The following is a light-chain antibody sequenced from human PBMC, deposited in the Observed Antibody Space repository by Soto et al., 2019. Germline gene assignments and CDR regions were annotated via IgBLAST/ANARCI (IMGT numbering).Light chain of an antibody. Sequence: QSVLTQPPSVSAAPGQKVTISCSGSSSNVDKNYVSWYQQLPGTAPKLLFYDNVKRPSGIPDRISASKSGTSATLGITGLPTGDEADYYCGAWDSSLSGVVFGGGTKLTVL. CDR1: SSNVDKNY. CDR2: DNV. V-gene: IGLV1-51*01. CDR3: GAWDSSLSGVV. J-gene: IGLJ2*01.